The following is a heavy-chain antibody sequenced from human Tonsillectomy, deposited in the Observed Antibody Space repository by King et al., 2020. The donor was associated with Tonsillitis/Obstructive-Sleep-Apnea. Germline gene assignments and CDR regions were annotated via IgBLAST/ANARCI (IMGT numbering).Heavy chain of an antibody. J-gene: IGHJ6*03. Sequence: EVQLVESGGGLVQPGGSLRLSCAASGFTFSSYAMTWVRQAPGKGLEWVSVIGGSGGSTYYADSVKGRFTISRDKSKSTLYLQMNSLRAEDTAVYYCATDSDSSGYYTSNYYYMDVWGKGTTVTVSS. CDR3: ATDSDSSGYYTSNYYYMDV. CDR1: GFTFSSYA. V-gene: IGHV3-23*04. D-gene: IGHD3-22*01. CDR2: IGGSGGST.